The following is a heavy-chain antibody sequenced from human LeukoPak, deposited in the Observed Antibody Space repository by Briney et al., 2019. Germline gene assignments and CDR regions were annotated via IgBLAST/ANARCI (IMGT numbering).Heavy chain of an antibody. Sequence: GGSLRLSCAASGFTVSSNYMSWVRQAPGKGLEWVSVIYSGGSTYYADSVKGRFIISRDNAKNSLYLQMNSLRAEDTAVYYCARDSDYYGSGSHRDAFDIWGQGTMVTVSS. J-gene: IGHJ3*02. CDR3: ARDSDYYGSGSHRDAFDI. CDR1: GFTVSSNY. D-gene: IGHD3-10*01. V-gene: IGHV3-53*01. CDR2: IYSGGST.